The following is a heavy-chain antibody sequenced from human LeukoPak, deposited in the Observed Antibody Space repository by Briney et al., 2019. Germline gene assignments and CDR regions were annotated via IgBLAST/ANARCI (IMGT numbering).Heavy chain of an antibody. J-gene: IGHJ4*02. CDR1: GFTLGDYA. V-gene: IGHV3-9*01. CDR3: ARVMSFQYCSAGICYGPFDH. D-gene: IGHD2-15*01. CDR2: ISWNGGRI. Sequence: GRSLRLSCAASGFTLGDYAMHWVRQAPGKGLEWVSVISWNGGRIGYADSVKGRFTISRDNAKNSLFLQMNGLRAEDTAVYYCARVMSFQYCSAGICYGPFDHWGQGTLVTVSS.